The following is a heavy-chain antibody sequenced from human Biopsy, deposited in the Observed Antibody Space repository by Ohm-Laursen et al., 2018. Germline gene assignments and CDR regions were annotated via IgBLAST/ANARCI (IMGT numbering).Heavy chain of an antibody. CDR2: ISNSGNT. CDR1: GDSINSSY. Sequence: PGTLSLTCTVSGDSINSSYWSWIRQAPGKGLEWIGFISNSGNTNYKPSLKSRVIISVDTSKNQFSLNLSSVTAADTAVYYCARRGSGGRSFDHWGQGTLVTVSS. D-gene: IGHD2-15*01. CDR3: ARRGSGGRSFDH. J-gene: IGHJ4*02. V-gene: IGHV4-59*08.